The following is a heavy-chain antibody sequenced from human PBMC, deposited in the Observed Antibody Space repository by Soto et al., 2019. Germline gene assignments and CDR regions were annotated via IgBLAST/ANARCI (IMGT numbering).Heavy chain of an antibody. CDR1: GFTFSSHS. D-gene: IGHD6-19*01. CDR2: ISFDGSYK. V-gene: IGHV3-30-3*01. CDR3: ARGASITVAGTSFDY. J-gene: IGHJ4*02. Sequence: QVQLVESGGGVAQPGRSLRLSCAASGFTFSSHSMHWVRQAPGKGLEWVAVISFDGSYKYYAASVKGRFTISRDNSKNTLYLQMNSLRAEDTAVYYCARGASITVAGTSFDYWGQGTLVTVSS.